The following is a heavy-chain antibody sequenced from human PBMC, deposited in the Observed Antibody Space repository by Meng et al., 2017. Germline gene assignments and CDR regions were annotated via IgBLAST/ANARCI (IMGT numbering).Heavy chain of an antibody. J-gene: IGHJ4*02. CDR1: GYTYTSYA. Sequence: QVPAVKSGSDVKKSWASGTVSCKASGYTYTSYAMNWVRQAPGQGLEWMGWINTNTGNPTYAQGFTGRFVFSLDTSVSTAYLQISSLKAEDTAVYYCARMGIAVAGTLGWEDYWGQGTLVTVSS. CDR3: ARMGIAVAGTLGWEDY. CDR2: INTNTGNP. V-gene: IGHV7-4-1*02. D-gene: IGHD6-19*01.